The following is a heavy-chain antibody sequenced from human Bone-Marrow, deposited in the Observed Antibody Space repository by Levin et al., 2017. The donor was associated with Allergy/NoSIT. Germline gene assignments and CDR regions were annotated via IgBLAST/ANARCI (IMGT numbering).Heavy chain of an antibody. D-gene: IGHD3-10*01. CDR2: LDGSSGKT. CDR1: GFIFADYA. J-gene: IGHJ4*02. V-gene: IGHV3-20*04. CDR3: AREGLFMVRVFDY. Sequence: AGGSLRLSCRISGFIFADYAMSWVRRAPGRGLEWVSSLDGSSGKTLYADSVKGRFTISRDNAENSLYLQMNSLRAEDTAIYYCAREGLFMVRVFDYWGRGTLVTVSS.